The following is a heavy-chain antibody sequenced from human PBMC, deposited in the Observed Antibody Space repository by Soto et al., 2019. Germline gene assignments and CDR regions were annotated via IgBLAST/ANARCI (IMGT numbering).Heavy chain of an antibody. Sequence: EVQLVESGGGLVQPGGSLRLSCAASGFTFSSYDMHWVRQATGKGLEWVSAIGTAGDTYYPGSVKGRFTISRENAKNSLYLQMNSLRAGDTAVYYCARDAETRYCTNGVCIRGGYYGMDVWGQGTTVTVSS. CDR3: ARDAETRYCTNGVCIRGGYYGMDV. CDR2: IGTAGDT. CDR1: GFTFSSYD. V-gene: IGHV3-13*01. D-gene: IGHD2-8*01. J-gene: IGHJ6*02.